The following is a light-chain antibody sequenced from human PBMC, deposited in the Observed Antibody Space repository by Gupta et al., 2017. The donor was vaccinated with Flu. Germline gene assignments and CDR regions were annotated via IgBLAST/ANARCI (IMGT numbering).Light chain of an antibody. V-gene: IGLV2-14*01. J-gene: IGLJ3*02. Sequence: SIIISCTGTSSDIGFDNSLSWYQQHPGKAPKLLIFEVNNRPSGISSRFSGSKSDNTASLTISGLQTEDEADYYCSSFTETNARVFGGGTKVTVL. CDR2: EVN. CDR3: SSFTETNARV. CDR1: SSDIGFDNS.